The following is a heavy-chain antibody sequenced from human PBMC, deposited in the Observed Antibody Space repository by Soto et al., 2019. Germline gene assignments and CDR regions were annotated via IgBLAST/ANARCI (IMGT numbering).Heavy chain of an antibody. V-gene: IGHV4-4*02. Sequence: PSETLSLTCAVSGGSISSSNWWSWVRQPPGKGLEWIGEIYHSGSTNYNPSLKSRVTISVDKSKNQFSLKLSSVTAADTAVYYCARGLTGYSRGAFDMWGQGTMVTVSS. J-gene: IGHJ3*02. CDR3: ARGLTGYSRGAFDM. CDR2: IYHSGST. CDR1: GGSISSSNW. D-gene: IGHD3-9*01.